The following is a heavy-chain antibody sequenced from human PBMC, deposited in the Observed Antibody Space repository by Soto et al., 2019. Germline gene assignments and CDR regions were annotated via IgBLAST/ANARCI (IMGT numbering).Heavy chain of an antibody. CDR3: AKVDHDDGGTYYVVFGAFSV. CDR1: GFTFSNFA. V-gene: IGHV3-23*01. J-gene: IGHJ3*01. Sequence: EERLLESGGGLVQPGGSLRVSCTASGFTFSNFAMSWVRQAPGKGLEWVSAISDSGTTIHYADSVKGRFTISRENSKNTMNLQMISLRGEDTAMYYCAKVDHDDGGTYYVVFGAFSVWGQGTMVTVSS. CDR2: ISDSGTTI. D-gene: IGHD1-7*01.